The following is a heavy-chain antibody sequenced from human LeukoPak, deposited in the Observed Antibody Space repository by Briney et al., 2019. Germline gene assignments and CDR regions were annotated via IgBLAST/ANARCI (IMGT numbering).Heavy chain of an antibody. V-gene: IGHV3-23*01. D-gene: IGHD6-13*01. CDR3: AKGPQRAVNIAAAGTAADY. CDR1: EFTFSSYA. J-gene: IGHJ4*02. CDR2: ISGSGGST. Sequence: PGGSLRLSCAASEFTFSSYAMSWVRQAPGKGLEWVSAISGSGGSTYYADSVKGRFTISRDNSKNTLYLHMNSLRAEDTAVYYCAKGPQRAVNIAAAGTAADYWGQGTLVTVSS.